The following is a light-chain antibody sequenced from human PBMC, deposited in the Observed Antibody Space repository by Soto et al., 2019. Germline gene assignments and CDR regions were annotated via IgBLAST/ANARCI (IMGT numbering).Light chain of an antibody. V-gene: IGLV2-18*02. CDR1: SSDVGSYNR. J-gene: IGLJ1*01. CDR3: SSYTISSTDV. CDR2: DVN. Sequence: QSVLTQPPSVSGSPGQSVAISCTGTSSDVGSYNRVSWYQQPPGTAPKLMIYDVNNRPSGVPDRFSGSKSGNTASLTISGLQAEDEADYYCSSYTISSTDVFGTGTKVT.